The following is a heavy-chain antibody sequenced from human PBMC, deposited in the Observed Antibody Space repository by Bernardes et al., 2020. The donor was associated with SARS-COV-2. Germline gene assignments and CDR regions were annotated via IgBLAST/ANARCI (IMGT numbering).Heavy chain of an antibody. D-gene: IGHD4-17*01. CDR1: GGSFSGYY. CDR2: INHSGST. V-gene: IGHV4-34*01. J-gene: IGHJ4*02. CDR3: SSDYDSGH. Sequence: SETLSLTCAFYGGSFSGYYWNWIRQPPGKGLEWIGEINHSGSTNYNPSLKNRVTISVDTSKNQFSLKLSSVTAADTAVYYCSSDYDSGHWGRGTPVTVSS.